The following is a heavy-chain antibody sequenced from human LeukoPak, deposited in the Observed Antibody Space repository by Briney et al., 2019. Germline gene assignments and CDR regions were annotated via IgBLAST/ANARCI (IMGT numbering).Heavy chain of an antibody. CDR3: AKARIAAAGTGAFDV. J-gene: IGHJ3*01. V-gene: IGHV3-23*01. CDR1: GFTVSSYG. D-gene: IGHD6-13*01. Sequence: PGGSLRLSCAASGFTVSSYGMTWVRQAPGKGLEWVSAFSATDGSAQYAESVRGRFTISRDNSKNSLYLQMNSLREEDTVVYFCAKARIAAAGTGAFDVWGQGTMVTVSS. CDR2: FSATDGSA.